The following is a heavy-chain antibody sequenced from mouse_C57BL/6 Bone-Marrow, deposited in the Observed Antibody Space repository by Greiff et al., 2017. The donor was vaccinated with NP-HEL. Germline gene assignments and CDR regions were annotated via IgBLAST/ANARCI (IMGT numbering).Heavy chain of an antibody. CDR2: IYPGDGDT. CDR1: GYAFSSSW. Sequence: VQLQESGPELVKPGASVKISCKASGYAFSSSWMNWVKQRPGKGLEWIGRIYPGDGDTHYNGQFKGKATLTADKSSSTAYMQRSSLTSEDSAVYFCASPDYYGSSSWFAYWGQGTLVTVSA. CDR3: ASPDYYGSSSWFAY. D-gene: IGHD1-1*01. V-gene: IGHV1-82*01. J-gene: IGHJ3*01.